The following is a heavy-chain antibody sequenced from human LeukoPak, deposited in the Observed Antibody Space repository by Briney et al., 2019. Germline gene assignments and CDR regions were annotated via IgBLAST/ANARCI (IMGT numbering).Heavy chain of an antibody. D-gene: IGHD1-26*01. CDR1: GLTVSSNY. Sequence: PGGSLRLSCAASGLTVSSNYMTWVRQAPGKGPEWISYISGNGGDINYADSVKGRFTVSRDNAKNTLDLQMNSLRAEDTAVYFCARGAGRVGGDDWGQGTLVTVSS. CDR2: ISGNGGDI. V-gene: IGHV3-21*05. CDR3: ARGAGRVGGDD. J-gene: IGHJ4*02.